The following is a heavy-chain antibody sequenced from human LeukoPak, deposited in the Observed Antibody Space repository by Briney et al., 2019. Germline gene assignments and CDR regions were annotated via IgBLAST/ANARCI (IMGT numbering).Heavy chain of an antibody. Sequence: GGSLRLSCAASGFTFSSYWMSWVRQAPGKGLEWVANIKQDGSEKYYVDSVKGRFTISRDNAKNSQYLQMNSLRAEDTAVYYCARAPYCIGGSCRFDYWGQGTLVTVSS. V-gene: IGHV3-7*03. J-gene: IGHJ4*02. CDR3: ARAPYCIGGSCRFDY. CDR2: IKQDGSEK. D-gene: IGHD2-15*01. CDR1: GFTFSSYW.